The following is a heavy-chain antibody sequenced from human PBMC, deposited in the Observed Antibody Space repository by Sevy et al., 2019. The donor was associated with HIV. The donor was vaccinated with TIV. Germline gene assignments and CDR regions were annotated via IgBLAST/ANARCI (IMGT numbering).Heavy chain of an antibody. V-gene: IGHV3-49*04. J-gene: IGHJ4*02. CDR2: FKRKADGGTL. D-gene: IGHD1-26*01. CDR1: GFTFTDYA. CDR3: RGCKGARSGFDY. Sequence: GGSLRLSCTASGFTFTDYAMNWVRQSPGKGLEWVAFFKRKADGGTLDHAASVKGRFTISRDDSKNIAYLQMNDLKTEDTGVYYCRGCKGARSGFDYWGQGALVTVSS.